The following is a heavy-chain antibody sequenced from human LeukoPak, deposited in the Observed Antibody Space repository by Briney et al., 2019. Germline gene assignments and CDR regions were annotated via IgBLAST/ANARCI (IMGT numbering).Heavy chain of an antibody. J-gene: IGHJ5*02. CDR1: GFTFSSYT. CDR2: ISSASSYI. D-gene: IGHD3-10*01. Sequence: GGSLRLSCAASGFTFSSYTMNWVRQAPGKGLEWVSSISSASSYIYYADSVKGRFTISRDNARNSLYLQMNSLRAEHTAVYYCARTGNWFDPWGQGTLVTVSS. V-gene: IGHV3-21*01. CDR3: ARTGNWFDP.